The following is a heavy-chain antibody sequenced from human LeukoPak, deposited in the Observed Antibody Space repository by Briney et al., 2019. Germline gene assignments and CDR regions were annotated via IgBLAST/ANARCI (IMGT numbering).Heavy chain of an antibody. CDR1: GITLSNYG. V-gene: IGHV3-23*01. CDR2: ISGSGGTT. CDR3: AKRGVVIRVILVGFHKEAYYFDS. J-gene: IGHJ4*02. Sequence: GGSLRLSCAVCGITLSNYGMSWVRQAPGKGLEWVAGISGSGGTTSYADSVKGRFTISRDNPQNTLYLQMNSLRAEDTGVYFCAKRGVVIRVILVGFHKEAYYFDSWGQGALVTVSS. D-gene: IGHD3-22*01.